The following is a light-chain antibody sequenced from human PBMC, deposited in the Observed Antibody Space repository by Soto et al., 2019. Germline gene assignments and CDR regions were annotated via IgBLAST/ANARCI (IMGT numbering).Light chain of an antibody. V-gene: IGLV2-8*01. CDR3: AAWDDSLNAYV. CDR2: EVS. CDR1: SSDVGGYKY. J-gene: IGLJ1*01. Sequence: QSALTQPPSASGSPGQSVTISCTGTSSDVGGYKYVSWYQQHPGKAPKLMIYEVSKRPSGVPDRFSGSKSGNTASLTVSGLQAEDEADYYCAAWDDSLNAYVFGTGTKLTVL.